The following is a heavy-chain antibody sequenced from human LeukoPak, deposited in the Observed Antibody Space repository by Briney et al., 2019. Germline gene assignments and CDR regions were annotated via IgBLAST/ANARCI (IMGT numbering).Heavy chain of an antibody. CDR1: GFTFSSYA. J-gene: IGHJ4*02. CDR3: AKIPPRYCSSTSCYPHGY. CDR2: ISGSGGST. D-gene: IGHD2-2*01. Sequence: GGSLRLSCAASGFTFSSYAMSWVRQAPGKGLEWVSAISGSGGSTYYADSVKGRFTISRDNSKNTLYLQMNSLRAEDTAVYYCAKIPPRYCSSTSCYPHGYWGQGTPVTVSS. V-gene: IGHV3-23*01.